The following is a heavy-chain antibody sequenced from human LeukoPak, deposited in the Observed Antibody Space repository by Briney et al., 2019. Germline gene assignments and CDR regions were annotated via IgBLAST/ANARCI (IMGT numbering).Heavy chain of an antibody. V-gene: IGHV1-69*13. CDR3: ARAKNPFHYYYYMDV. Sequence: SVKVSCKASGGTFSSYAISWVRQAPGQGLEWMGGIIPIFGTANYAQKFQGRVTITADESTSTAYMGLSSLRSEDTAVYYCARAKNPFHYYYYMDVWGKGTTVTISS. D-gene: IGHD1-14*01. CDR1: GGTFSSYA. J-gene: IGHJ6*03. CDR2: IIPIFGTA.